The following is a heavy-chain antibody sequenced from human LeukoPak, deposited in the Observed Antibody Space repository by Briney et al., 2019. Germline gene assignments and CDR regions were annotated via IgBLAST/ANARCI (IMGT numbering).Heavy chain of an antibody. CDR1: GFTFSSYG. V-gene: IGHV3-33*06. Sequence: GGSLRLSCAASGFTFSSYGMHWVRQAPGKGLEWVAVIWYDGSNKYYADSVKGRFTISRDNSKNTLYLQMNSLRAEDTAVYYCAKDDPGASIDYWGQGTLVTVSS. J-gene: IGHJ4*02. D-gene: IGHD4-17*01. CDR2: IWYDGSNK. CDR3: AKDDPGASIDY.